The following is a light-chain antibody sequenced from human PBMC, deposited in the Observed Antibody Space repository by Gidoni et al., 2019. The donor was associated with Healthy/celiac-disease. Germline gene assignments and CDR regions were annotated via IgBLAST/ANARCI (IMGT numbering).Light chain of an antibody. CDR2: GAS. Sequence: EMALTQSPVTLSLSPGEIATLSCRASQSVSGPYLAWYRQKPGQAPSLLIYGASSRVTGVPDRFSGSGSGTDFTLTISRLEPEDFAVYYCHQGACGQGTKVE. CDR1: QSVSGPY. CDR3: HQGA. J-gene: IGKJ1*01. V-gene: IGKV3-20*01.